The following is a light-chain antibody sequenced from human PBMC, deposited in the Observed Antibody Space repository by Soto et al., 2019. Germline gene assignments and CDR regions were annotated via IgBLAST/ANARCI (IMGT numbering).Light chain of an antibody. Sequence: EIMLTQSPGTLSLSPGERATLSCRASQSVSSSYIAWYQQNPGQAPRLLIYGASSRATGIPARFSGSGSGTDFALKISRLETEDFAVYFCQQYGRSPPFTFGQGTKVEIK. CDR3: QQYGRSPPFT. J-gene: IGKJ2*01. V-gene: IGKV3-20*01. CDR2: GAS. CDR1: QSVSSSY.